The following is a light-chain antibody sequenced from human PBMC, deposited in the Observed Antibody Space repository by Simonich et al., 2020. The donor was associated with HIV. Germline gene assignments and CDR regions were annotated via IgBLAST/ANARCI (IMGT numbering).Light chain of an antibody. J-gene: IGLJ2*01. CDR2: EVN. CDR3: CSYAGSSTLV. Sequence: QSALTQPPSASGSPGQSVTISCTGTSSDVGGYNYVSWYQQHPGKAPKLMIYEVNKRPSGVPDRCSGSKSGNTASLTVSGLQAEDESDYYCCSYAGSSTLVFGGGTKLTVL. CDR1: SSDVGGYNY. V-gene: IGLV2-8*01.